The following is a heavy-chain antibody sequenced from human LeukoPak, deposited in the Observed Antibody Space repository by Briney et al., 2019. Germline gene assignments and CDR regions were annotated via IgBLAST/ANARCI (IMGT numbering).Heavy chain of an antibody. D-gene: IGHD3-10*02. J-gene: IGHJ3*02. CDR1: GFIVSSNY. CDR3: AQYNYVHDVFDI. Sequence: PGGSLRLSCAASGFIVSSNYMSWVRQAPGKGLEWVSVIYTGGSTYYADSVKGRFTISRDNSKNTLYLQLNNLRAEDTAVYYCAQYNYVHDVFDIWGQGTMVTVSS. CDR2: IYTGGST. V-gene: IGHV3-53*01.